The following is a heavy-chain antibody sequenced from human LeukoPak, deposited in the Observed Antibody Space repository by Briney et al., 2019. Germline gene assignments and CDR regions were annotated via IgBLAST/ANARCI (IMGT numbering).Heavy chain of an antibody. J-gene: IGHJ5*02. CDR3: ARETYNDFSRWFDP. V-gene: IGHV4-30-4*08. Sequence: SETLSLTCTVSGGSISSDDYYWSWIRQPPGKGLEWIGYIYYSGSTYYNPSLRSRVTISVDTSKNRFSLKLSSVTAADTAVYYCARETYNDFSRWFDPWGQGTLVTVSS. CDR1: GGSISSDDYY. D-gene: IGHD3-3*01. CDR2: IYYSGST.